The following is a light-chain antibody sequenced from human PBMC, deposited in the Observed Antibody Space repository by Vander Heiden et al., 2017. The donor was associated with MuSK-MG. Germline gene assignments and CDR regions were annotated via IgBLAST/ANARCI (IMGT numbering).Light chain of an antibody. V-gene: IGKV3-20*01. Sequence: DSVLTQSPGTLSLSPGERATLSCRASESVSSSHLAWYQQKPGQAPRLLISGASSRATGIPDRFSGSGSGTDFTLTISRLEPEDVAVYYCQQYGSSPPLTFGGGTKVNIK. CDR3: QQYGSSPPLT. CDR2: GAS. CDR1: ESVSSSH. J-gene: IGKJ4*01.